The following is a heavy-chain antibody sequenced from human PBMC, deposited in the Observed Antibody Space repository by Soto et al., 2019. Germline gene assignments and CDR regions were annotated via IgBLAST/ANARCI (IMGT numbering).Heavy chain of an antibody. Sequence: PSQTLSLTCTVSGGSISSGDYCWSWIRQHPGKGLEWIGTIYFSGTTYYNPSLKSRVTISVDTSKNQFSFNLSSVTAADTAVYYWARRDRSALSYWSDTWGTVTLVTVSS. CDR2: IYFSGTT. J-gene: IGHJ5*02. D-gene: IGHD3-22*01. CDR3: ARRDRSALSYWSDT. V-gene: IGHV4-31*03. CDR1: GGSISSGDYC.